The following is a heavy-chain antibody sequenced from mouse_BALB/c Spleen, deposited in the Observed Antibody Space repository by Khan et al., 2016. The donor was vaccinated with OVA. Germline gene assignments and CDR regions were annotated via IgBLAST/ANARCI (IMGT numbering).Heavy chain of an antibody. J-gene: IGHJ2*01. CDR3: TRIYRGDFDY. V-gene: IGHV1-20*02. CDR1: GYSFTGYS. D-gene: IGHD2-13*01. CDR2: INPHIGET. Sequence: VQLQQSGPELVRPGASVKISCKASGYSFTGYSMNWVMQSHGKSLEWIGRINPHIGETFYNQRFKDKATLTVDESSSTAHMELRNLASEDSAVDYCTRIYRGDFDYWGQGTTLTVSS.